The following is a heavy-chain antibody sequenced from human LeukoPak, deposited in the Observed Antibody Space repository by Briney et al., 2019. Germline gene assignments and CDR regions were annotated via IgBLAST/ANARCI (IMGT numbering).Heavy chain of an antibody. CDR3: ARIGYSSSSLDF. CDR2: IKQDGSVK. Sequence: GGSLRLSCATSGFPFTNYWMNWVRQAPGKGLEWVANIKQDGSVKYYVDSVKGRFTISRDNTKNSVYLQMISLRAEDTAVYKCARIGYSSSSLDFWGRGTLVTVSS. D-gene: IGHD6-6*01. CDR1: GFPFTNYW. V-gene: IGHV3-7*03. J-gene: IGHJ4*02.